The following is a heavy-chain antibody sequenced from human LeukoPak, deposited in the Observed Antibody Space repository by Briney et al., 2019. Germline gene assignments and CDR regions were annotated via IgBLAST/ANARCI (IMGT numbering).Heavy chain of an antibody. CDR3: ATHRRQPAGEPAVAGLYYYYMDV. J-gene: IGHJ6*03. Sequence: SETLSLTCAVYGGSFSGYYWSWICQPPGKGLEWIGEINHSGSTNYNPSLKSRVTISVDTSKNQFSLKLSSVTAADTAVYYCATHRRQPAGEPAVAGLYYYYMDVWGKGTTVTISS. CDR1: GGSFSGYY. V-gene: IGHV4-34*01. D-gene: IGHD6-19*01. CDR2: INHSGST.